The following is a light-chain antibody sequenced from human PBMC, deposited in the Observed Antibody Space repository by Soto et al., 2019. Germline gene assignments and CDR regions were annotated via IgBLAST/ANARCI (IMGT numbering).Light chain of an antibody. CDR3: QQYNSYSEA. V-gene: IGKV1-5*01. CDR2: DAS. Sequence: IQMTQSPSTLSASVGDRVTITGRASQSISSWLAWYQQKPGKAPKLLIFDASSLETGVPSRFSGSGSGTEFTLTISSLQPDDFATYYCQQYNSYSEAFGQGTKVDI. CDR1: QSISSW. J-gene: IGKJ1*01.